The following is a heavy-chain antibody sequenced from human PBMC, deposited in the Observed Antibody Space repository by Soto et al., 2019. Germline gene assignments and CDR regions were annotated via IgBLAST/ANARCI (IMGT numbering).Heavy chain of an antibody. CDR2: IKSKTDGGTT. D-gene: IGHD4-17*01. CDR1: GFTFSSAW. CDR3: TTARGTYGAEYFQY. J-gene: IGHJ1*01. V-gene: IGHV3-15*01. Sequence: GGSLRLSCAASGFTFSSAWMTWVRQAPGKGLEWVGRIKSKTDGGTTDYAAPVKGRFTISRDDSKSTLYLQMNSLKTEDTAVYYCTTARGTYGAEYFQYWGQGTLVTVSS.